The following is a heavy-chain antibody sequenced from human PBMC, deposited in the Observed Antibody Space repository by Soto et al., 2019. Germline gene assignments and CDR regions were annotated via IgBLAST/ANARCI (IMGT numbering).Heavy chain of an antibody. CDR3: ARGDIVVVPAAITPWFDP. CDR2: IYYSGST. J-gene: IGHJ5*02. V-gene: IGHV4-59*01. CDR1: GGSISGYY. D-gene: IGHD2-2*01. Sequence: SETLSLTCTVSGGSISGYYWSWIRQPPGKGLEWIGYIYYSGSTNYNPSLKSRVTISVDTSKNQFSLKLSSVTAADTAVYYCARGDIVVVPAAITPWFDPWGQGTLVTVSS.